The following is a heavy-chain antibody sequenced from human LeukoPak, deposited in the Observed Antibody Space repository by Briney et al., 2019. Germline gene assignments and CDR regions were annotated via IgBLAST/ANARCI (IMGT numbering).Heavy chain of an antibody. Sequence: GGSLRLSCTGSGFTLSSYEMTWIRQAPGKGLEWVSSIDYSGGSPYYADSVKGRFTMSRDNSKNIVYLQLSSLRPEDTAGYYFSRNSGGYGISWGQGTLVTVSS. CDR3: SRNSGGYGIS. V-gene: IGHV3-23*01. CDR2: IDYSGGSP. D-gene: IGHD6-19*01. CDR1: GFTLSSYE. J-gene: IGHJ4*02.